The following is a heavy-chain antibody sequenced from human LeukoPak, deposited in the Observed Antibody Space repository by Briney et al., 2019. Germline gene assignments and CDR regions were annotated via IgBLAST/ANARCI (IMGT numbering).Heavy chain of an antibody. CDR2: ISRGGSTI. J-gene: IGHJ4*02. CDR3: ARISSSIFDY. Sequence: GGSLRLSCAASGFTFSDYYMNWIRQAPGKGLEWVSYISRGGSTIYYADSVKGRFTISRDNAKNSLYLQMNSLRAEDTAVYYSARISSSIFDYWGQGTLVTVSS. V-gene: IGHV3-11*01. CDR1: GFTFSDYY. D-gene: IGHD6-6*01.